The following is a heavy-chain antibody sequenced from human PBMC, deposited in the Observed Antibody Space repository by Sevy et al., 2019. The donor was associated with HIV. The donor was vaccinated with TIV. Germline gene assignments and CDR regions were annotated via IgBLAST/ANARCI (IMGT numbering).Heavy chain of an antibody. J-gene: IGHJ4*02. D-gene: IGHD6-13*01. CDR2: IKKEGSEK. V-gene: IGHV3-7*04. Sequence: GSLRLSCAASGFNFSSHWMSWVRPAPGKGLEWVANIKKEGSEKNYVDSVKGRFTISRDNAKNSLYLQMNSLRAEDTAVYYCARAIGAASSYWGQGTLVTVSS. CDR1: GFNFSSHW. CDR3: ARAIGAASSY.